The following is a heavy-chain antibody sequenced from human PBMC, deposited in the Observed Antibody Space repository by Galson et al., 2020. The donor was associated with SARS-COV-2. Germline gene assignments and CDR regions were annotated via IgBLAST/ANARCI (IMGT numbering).Heavy chain of an antibody. D-gene: IGHD6-13*01. CDR1: GFTFSTYW. CDR2: IKQDGSEK. CDR3: ARVGSSSWYFDY. V-gene: IGHV3-7*01. J-gene: IGHJ4*02. Sequence: QLGESLKISCAASGFTFSTYWMTWVRQAPGKGLEWVANIKQDGSEKYYVDSVKGQFTISRDNAKNSLNLQMNSLRAEDTAVYYCARVGSSSWYFDYWGQGTLVTVSS.